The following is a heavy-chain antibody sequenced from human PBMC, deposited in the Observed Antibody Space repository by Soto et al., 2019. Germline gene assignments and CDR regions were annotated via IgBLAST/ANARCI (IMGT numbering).Heavy chain of an antibody. J-gene: IGHJ4*02. CDR3: ARALGYTSGHLPIDY. CDR1: GGSFSGYY. CDR2: INHSGST. Sequence: QVQLLQGGAGLLKPSETLSLSCAVYGGSFSGYYWSWIRQPPGKGLEWIGEINHSGSTNYNPCLKSRATTSVDTCRSQFSLKLSSVTAADTAVYYCARALGYTSGHLPIDYWGQGTLVTVSS. V-gene: IGHV4-34*01. D-gene: IGHD5-18*01.